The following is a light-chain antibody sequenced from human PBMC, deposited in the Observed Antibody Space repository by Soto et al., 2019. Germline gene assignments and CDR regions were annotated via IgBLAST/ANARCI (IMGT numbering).Light chain of an antibody. CDR2: DVS. CDR1: QSFSTS. V-gene: IGKV1-5*01. Sequence: DIQMTQSPSTLSASVGDRVTITCRASQSFSTSLAWYQQKPGKAPKLLIYDVSSLKSGVPSRFSGSGFGTDFTLTISSVQSDDFATYYCQKYNNYLTFGPGTKVDIK. J-gene: IGKJ3*01. CDR3: QKYNNYLT.